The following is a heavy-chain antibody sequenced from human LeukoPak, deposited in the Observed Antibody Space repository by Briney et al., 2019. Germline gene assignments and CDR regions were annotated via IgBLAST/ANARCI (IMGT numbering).Heavy chain of an antibody. CDR2: IIPILGIA. Sequence: ASVKVSCKASGGTFSSYAISWVRQAPGQGLEWMGRIIPILGIANYAQKFQGRVTITADKSTSTAYMELSSLRSEDTAVCYCARDRSPTVTTGFYYYGMDVWGQGTTVTVSS. D-gene: IGHD4-11*01. CDR1: GGTFSSYA. J-gene: IGHJ6*02. V-gene: IGHV1-69*04. CDR3: ARDRSPTVTTGFYYYGMDV.